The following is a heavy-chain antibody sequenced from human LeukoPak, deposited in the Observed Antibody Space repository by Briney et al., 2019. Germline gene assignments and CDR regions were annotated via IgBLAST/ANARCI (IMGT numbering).Heavy chain of an antibody. CDR2: IYYSGST. V-gene: IGHV4-31*03. CDR3: ARGSVYGDYKDY. D-gene: IGHD4-17*01. CDR1: GGSISSGGYY. J-gene: IGHJ4*02. Sequence: SETLSLTCTVSGGSISSGGYYWSWIRQHPGKGLEWIGYIYYSGSTYYNPSLKSRVTISVDMSKNQFSLKLSSVTAADTAVYYCARGSVYGDYKDYWGRGTLVTVSS.